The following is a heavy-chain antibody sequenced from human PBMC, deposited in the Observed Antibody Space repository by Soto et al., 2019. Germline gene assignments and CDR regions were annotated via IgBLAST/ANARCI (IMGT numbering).Heavy chain of an antibody. CDR3: ASELLVSFDY. V-gene: IGHV3-23*01. Sequence: GGSLRLSCAASGFTFSDHAMSWVRQAPGEGLEWVSTISRAGDSAYFAVSVKGRFTISRDNSKNTLHLQMNSLRAEDTAVYYCASELLVSFDYWGQGTLVTVSS. J-gene: IGHJ4*02. CDR2: ISRAGDSA. CDR1: GFTFSDHA. D-gene: IGHD3-9*01.